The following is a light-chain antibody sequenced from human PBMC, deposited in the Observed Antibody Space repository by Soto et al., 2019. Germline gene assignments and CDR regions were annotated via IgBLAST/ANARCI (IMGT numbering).Light chain of an antibody. J-gene: IGKJ1*01. Sequence: DIQMTQSPSSLSAFVGDRVTITCRASQSIISYLNWYQQKPEKAPKLLISAASSLQSGVPSRFSGSGSGTDFTLTISSLQPEDFATYYCQQSYSTWTFGQGTKVDIK. V-gene: IGKV1-39*01. CDR1: QSIISY. CDR2: AAS. CDR3: QQSYSTWT.